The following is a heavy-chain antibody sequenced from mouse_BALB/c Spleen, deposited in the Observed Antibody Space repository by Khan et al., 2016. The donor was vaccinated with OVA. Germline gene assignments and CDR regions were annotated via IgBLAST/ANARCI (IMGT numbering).Heavy chain of an antibody. CDR3: ARGASYWYFDV. J-gene: IGHJ1*01. CDR2: INTCTGEP. CDR1: GYTFTNYG. V-gene: IGHV9-1*02. Sequence: QIQLVQSGPELKKPGETVKISCKASGYTFTNYGMNWVKQAPGKGLKWMGWINTCTGEPTYTDDFKGRFAFSLETSASTAYLQINNLKNEDMATYFCARGASYWYFDVGGAGTTVTVSS.